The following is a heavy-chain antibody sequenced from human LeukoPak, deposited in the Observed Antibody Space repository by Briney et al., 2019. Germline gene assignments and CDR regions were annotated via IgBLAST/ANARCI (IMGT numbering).Heavy chain of an antibody. V-gene: IGHV3-21*01. J-gene: IGHJ4*02. CDR1: GFTFTTYS. CDR3: ARDWAWDYGDYPGFDY. Sequence: GGSLRLSCEASGFTFTTYSMNWVRQAPGKGLEWVSIISSGSSAIFSADALKGRFTISRDDAKNLLYLDMNSLRAEDTAVYYCARDWAWDYGDYPGFDYWGQGTLVTVSS. CDR2: ISSGSSAI. D-gene: IGHD4-17*01.